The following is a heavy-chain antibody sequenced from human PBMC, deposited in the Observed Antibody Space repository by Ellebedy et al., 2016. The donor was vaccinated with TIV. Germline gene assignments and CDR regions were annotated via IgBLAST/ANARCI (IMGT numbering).Heavy chain of an antibody. D-gene: IGHD3-3*01. CDR3: AKGWGGYYYYGMDV. J-gene: IGHJ6*02. CDR2: ISWNSGSI. CDR1: GFTFDDYA. Sequence: SLKISCAASGFTFDDYAMHWVRQAPGKGLEWVSGISWNSGSIGYAESVKGRFTISRENAKNSLYLQMNSLRAEDMALYYCAKGWGGYYYYGMDVWGQGTTVTVSS. V-gene: IGHV3-9*03.